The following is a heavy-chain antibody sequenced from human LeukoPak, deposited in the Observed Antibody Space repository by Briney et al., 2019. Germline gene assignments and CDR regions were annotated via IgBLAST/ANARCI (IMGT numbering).Heavy chain of an antibody. Sequence: KPSETLSLTCTVSGGSISSSSYYCGWIRQPPGKGLEWIGSIYHSGSTYYNPSLKSRVTLSVETSKNQFYLKLSSVTAADTAVYYCAGSTYDNWFDPWGQGTLVTVSS. V-gene: IGHV4-39*01. CDR3: AGSTYDNWFDP. CDR1: GGSISSSSYY. CDR2: IYHSGST. J-gene: IGHJ5*02. D-gene: IGHD2-8*01.